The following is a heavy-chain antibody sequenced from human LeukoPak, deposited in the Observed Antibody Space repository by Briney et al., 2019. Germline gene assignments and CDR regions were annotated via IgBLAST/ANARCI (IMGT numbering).Heavy chain of an antibody. D-gene: IGHD6-19*01. CDR3: ARDEFGSGWPGDDY. V-gene: IGHV1-69*01. CDR2: IIPIFGTA. Sequence: SVKVSCTASGGTFSSYAISWVRQAPGQGLEWMGGIIPIFGTANYAQKFQGRVTITADESTSTAYMELSSLRSEDTAVYYCARDEFGSGWPGDDYWGQGTLVTVSS. J-gene: IGHJ4*02. CDR1: GGTFSSYA.